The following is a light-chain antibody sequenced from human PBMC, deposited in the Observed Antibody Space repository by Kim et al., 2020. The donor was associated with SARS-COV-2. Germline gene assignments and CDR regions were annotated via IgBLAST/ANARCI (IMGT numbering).Light chain of an antibody. J-gene: IGKJ1*01. Sequence: DIQMTQSPSSLSASLGDGVTITCRASQGISNYLDWYQQKPGNPPKLLIYAATALQLGVSSRFSGSGSGTDFTLTISDLQPEDVAIYYCQKYDTAPWTFGQGTKVDIK. CDR2: AAT. CDR3: QKYDTAPWT. V-gene: IGKV1-27*01. CDR1: QGISNY.